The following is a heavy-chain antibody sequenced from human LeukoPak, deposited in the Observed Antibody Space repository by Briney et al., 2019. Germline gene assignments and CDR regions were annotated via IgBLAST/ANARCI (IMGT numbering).Heavy chain of an antibody. CDR1: GFTFSRYG. V-gene: IGHV3-30*02. Sequence: GGSLRLSXAASGFTFSRYGMYWVRQAPGKGMELVAFIRFDGSNKYYADSVKGRFTISRDNSKNTLHLQMSSLRGEDTAVYYCAKDFTYAVAGRGDFDYWGQGTLVTVSS. D-gene: IGHD6-19*01. CDR3: AKDFTYAVAGRGDFDY. J-gene: IGHJ4*02. CDR2: IRFDGSNK.